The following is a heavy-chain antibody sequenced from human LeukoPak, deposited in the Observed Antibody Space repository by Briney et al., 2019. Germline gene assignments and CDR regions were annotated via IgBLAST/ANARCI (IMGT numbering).Heavy chain of an antibody. CDR2: ISYDGSNK. CDR1: GFTFSSYA. Sequence: RTGGSLRLSCAASGFTFSSYAMHWVRQAPGKGLEWVAVISYDGSNKYYADSVKGRFTISRDNSKNTLYLQMNSLRAEDTAVYYCARDRRSGSYWGVGYYFDYWGQGTLVTVSS. V-gene: IGHV3-30*04. J-gene: IGHJ4*02. CDR3: ARDRRSGSYWGVGYYFDY. D-gene: IGHD1-26*01.